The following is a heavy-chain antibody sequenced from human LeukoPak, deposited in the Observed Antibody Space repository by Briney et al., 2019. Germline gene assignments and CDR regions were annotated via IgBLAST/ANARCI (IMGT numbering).Heavy chain of an antibody. Sequence: SETLSLTCTVSGGSMSPYHWGWIRRPPGKGLEWTGYIYYSGSTNYNPSLNSRVTISVDTSKNQFSLRLSSVTAADTAVYYCARDHWGIAVAGTIFGAFDIWGQGTMVTVSS. CDR3: ARDHWGIAVAGTIFGAFDI. J-gene: IGHJ3*02. V-gene: IGHV4-59*12. CDR1: GGSMSPYH. CDR2: IYYSGST. D-gene: IGHD6-19*01.